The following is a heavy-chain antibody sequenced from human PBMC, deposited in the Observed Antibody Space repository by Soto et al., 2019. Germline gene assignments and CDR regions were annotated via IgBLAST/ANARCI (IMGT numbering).Heavy chain of an antibody. J-gene: IGHJ5*02. CDR3: AKDLLTVTTSESFDP. D-gene: IGHD4-17*01. CDR1: GFTFSSYA. Sequence: GGSLRLSCAASGFTFSSYAMSWVRQAPGKGLEWVSAISGSGGSTYYADSVEGRFTISRDNSKNTLYLQMNSLRAEDTAVYYCAKDLLTVTTSESFDPWGQGTLVTVSS. CDR2: ISGSGGST. V-gene: IGHV3-23*01.